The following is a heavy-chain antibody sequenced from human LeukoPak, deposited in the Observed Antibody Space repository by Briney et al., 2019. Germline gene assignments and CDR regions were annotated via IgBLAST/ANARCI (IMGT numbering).Heavy chain of an antibody. J-gene: IGHJ4*02. CDR1: GGSISSGGYS. CDR3: AGRDYYDSSGLTHDY. CDR2: IYYSGST. Sequence: PSQTLSLTCAVSGGSISSGGYSWSWIRQPPGKGLEWIGYIYYSGSTYYNPSLKSRVTISVDTSKNQFSLKLSSVTAADTAVYYCAGRDYYDSSGLTHDYWGQGTLVTVSS. V-gene: IGHV4-30-4*07. D-gene: IGHD3-22*01.